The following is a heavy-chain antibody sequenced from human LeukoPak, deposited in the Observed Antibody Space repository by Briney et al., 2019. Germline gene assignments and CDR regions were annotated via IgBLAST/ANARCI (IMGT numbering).Heavy chain of an antibody. CDR3: ARDDGGQGDY. V-gene: IGHV3-72*01. D-gene: IGHD2-15*01. CDR1: GFTFSDHY. J-gene: IGHJ4*02. Sequence: GGSLRLSCAASGFTFSDHYMDWVRQAPGKGLGWVGRSKNKANSYITQYAAFVQGRFTISRDDSKNSLYLQINSLKTEDTAVYYCARDDGGQGDYWGQGTLVTVSS. CDR2: SKNKANSYIT.